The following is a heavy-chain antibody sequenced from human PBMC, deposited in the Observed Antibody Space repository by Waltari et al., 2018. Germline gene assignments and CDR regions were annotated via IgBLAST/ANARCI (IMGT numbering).Heavy chain of an antibody. CDR1: GFTFSRSW. Sequence: EEQLVESGGGLVQPGESLRLSCAASGFTFSRSWLEWVRQAPGQGLVWVSRINSDGSSTIYAESVKGRFTISRDNAKNTLYVQMNRLRAEDTAVYYCARVATKTYSSPVPGRPYYYGMDVWGQGTTVTVSS. CDR2: INSDGSST. D-gene: IGHD6-13*01. J-gene: IGHJ6*02. V-gene: IGHV3-74*01. CDR3: ARVATKTYSSPVPGRPYYYGMDV.